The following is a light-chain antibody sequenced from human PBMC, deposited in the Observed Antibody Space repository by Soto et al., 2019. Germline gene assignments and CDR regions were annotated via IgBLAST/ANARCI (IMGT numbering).Light chain of an antibody. CDR3: QQSNNWPYT. CDR1: QSVSSN. Sequence: EIVMTQSPATLSVSPGERATLSCRASQSVSSNLAWFQQKPAQAPRLLIYDASTRATGIPARFSGSGSGTELTLTISSLQSEDFAVYYCQQSNNWPYTFGQGTKLEI. V-gene: IGKV3-15*01. CDR2: DAS. J-gene: IGKJ2*01.